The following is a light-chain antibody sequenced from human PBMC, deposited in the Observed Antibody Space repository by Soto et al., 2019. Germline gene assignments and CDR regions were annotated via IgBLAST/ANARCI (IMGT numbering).Light chain of an antibody. J-gene: IGKJ3*01. V-gene: IGKV3-20*01. Sequence: EIVLTQSPASLSLSPGERATLSCRASQGVSSNYLAWYQQKPGQAPRPLIHETSTRATGIPDRFGGSGSGTDFTLTISRLEPEDSAVYYCQQYGSAPSLFTFGPGTKVDIK. CDR1: QGVSSNY. CDR3: QQYGSAPSLFT. CDR2: ETS.